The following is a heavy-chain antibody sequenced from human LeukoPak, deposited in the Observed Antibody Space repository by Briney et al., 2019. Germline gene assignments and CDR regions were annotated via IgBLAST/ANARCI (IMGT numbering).Heavy chain of an antibody. Sequence: GGSLRLSCEPSGFTFSRHGMHWVRKAPGKGLEWVAIISNDGSRKYYAHSVEGRFTISRDNSKNTLYLQMDSLRAEDTAVYYCARDRAWNYFDYWGQGTLVTVSS. CDR1: GFTFSRHG. CDR3: ARDRAWNYFDY. D-gene: IGHD3-3*01. V-gene: IGHV3-30*03. CDR2: ISNDGSRK. J-gene: IGHJ4*02.